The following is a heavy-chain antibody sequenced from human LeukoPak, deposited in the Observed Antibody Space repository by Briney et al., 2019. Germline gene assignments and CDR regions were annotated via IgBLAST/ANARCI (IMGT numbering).Heavy chain of an antibody. J-gene: IGHJ3*02. Sequence: PSETLSLTCTVSGGSISGGGYYWSWIRQPPGKGLEWIGYIYYSGSTNYNPSLKSRVTISVETSKNQFSLKLSSVTAADTAVYYCARGIFIAVADDAFDIWGQGTMVTVSS. D-gene: IGHD6-19*01. CDR2: IYYSGST. V-gene: IGHV4-61*08. CDR1: GGSISGGGYY. CDR3: ARGIFIAVADDAFDI.